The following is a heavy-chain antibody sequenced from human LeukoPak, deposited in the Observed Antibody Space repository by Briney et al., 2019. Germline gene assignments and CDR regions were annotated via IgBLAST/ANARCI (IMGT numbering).Heavy chain of an antibody. CDR3: ARHAAPELLWYNWFDP. J-gene: IGHJ5*02. CDR2: IYYSGST. D-gene: IGHD3-10*01. V-gene: IGHV4-59*08. CDR1: SGSISSYY. Sequence: NTSETLSLTCTVSSGSISSYYWSWIRQPPGKGLEWIGYIYYSGSTNYNPSLKSRVTISVDTSKNQFSLKLSSVTAADTAVYYCARHAAPELLWYNWFDPWGQGTLVTVSS.